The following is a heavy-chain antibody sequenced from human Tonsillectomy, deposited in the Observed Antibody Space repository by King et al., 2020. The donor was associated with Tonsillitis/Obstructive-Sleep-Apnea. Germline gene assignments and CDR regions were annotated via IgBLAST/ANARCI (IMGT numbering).Heavy chain of an antibody. V-gene: IGHV4-34*01. CDR1: GGSFSGYY. Sequence: VQLQQWGAGLLKPSETLSLTCAVYGGSFSGYYWSWIRQPPGKGLEWLGEINHSGSSNFNPSLKSRVTISVDKSKNQFSLNLSSVTAAGTASYYCARNTMFGVVITPLYFDYWGQGTLVTVSS. CDR3: ARNTMFGVVITPLYFDY. D-gene: IGHD3-3*01. J-gene: IGHJ4*02. CDR2: INHSGSS.